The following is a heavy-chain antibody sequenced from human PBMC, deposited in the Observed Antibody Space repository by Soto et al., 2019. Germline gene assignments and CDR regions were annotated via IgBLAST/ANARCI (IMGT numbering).Heavy chain of an antibody. V-gene: IGHV3-30*04. J-gene: IGHJ1*01. Sequence: GGSLRLSCVASGFTFSSYAMHWVRQAPGKGLEWVAVISYDGSNKYYADSVKGRFTISRDNSKNTLYLQMNSLRAEDTAVYYCARDSTSSSSYFQHWGQGTLVTVSS. CDR3: ARDSTSSSSYFQH. D-gene: IGHD6-6*01. CDR1: GFTFSSYA. CDR2: ISYDGSNK.